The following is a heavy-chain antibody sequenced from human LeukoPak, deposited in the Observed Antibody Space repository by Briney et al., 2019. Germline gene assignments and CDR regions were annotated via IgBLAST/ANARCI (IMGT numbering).Heavy chain of an antibody. Sequence: ALVKISCKASGYSFTTYGISWVRQAPGQGLEWTGWISVYMGNTKYAEKFQGRVTMTTDTSTTTAYMELRSLRADDTAVYYCARDQAVLPVDHLFWGQGSLVTVSS. J-gene: IGHJ4*02. V-gene: IGHV1-18*01. D-gene: IGHD1-14*01. CDR2: ISVYMGNT. CDR3: ARDQAVLPVDHLF. CDR1: GYSFTTYG.